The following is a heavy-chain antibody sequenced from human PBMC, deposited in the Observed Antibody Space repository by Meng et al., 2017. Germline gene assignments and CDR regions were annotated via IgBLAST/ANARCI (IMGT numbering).Heavy chain of an antibody. V-gene: IGHV3-30*01. J-gene: IGHJ4*02. Sequence: VLRVESGGGVVQPGRTLTLPCAASAFTFISYAMHWIRRAQGKGLEWVAVISYDGSNKYYADSVKGRFTISRDNSKNTLYLQMNSMRAEDTAVYYCASMGYWGQGTLVTVSS. D-gene: IGHD3-10*01. CDR3: ASMGY. CDR1: AFTFISYA. CDR2: ISYDGSNK.